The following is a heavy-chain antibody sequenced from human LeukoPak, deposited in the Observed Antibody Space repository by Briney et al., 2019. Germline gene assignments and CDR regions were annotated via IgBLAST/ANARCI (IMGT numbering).Heavy chain of an antibody. V-gene: IGHV1-69*06. J-gene: IGHJ6*03. CDR2: IIPIFGTA. CDR3: ARGRVNSGGWYCSGGSCYYYYYMDV. Sequence: GASVKVSCKAFGYTFTSNYMHWVRQAPGQGLEWMGGIIPIFGTANYAQKFQGRVTITADKSTSTAYMELSSLRSEDTAVYYCARGRVNSGGWYCSGGSCYYYYYMDVWGKGTTVTVSS. D-gene: IGHD2-15*01. CDR1: GYTFTSNY.